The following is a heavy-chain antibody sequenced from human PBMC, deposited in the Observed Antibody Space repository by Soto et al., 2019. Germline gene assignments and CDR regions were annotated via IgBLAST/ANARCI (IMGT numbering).Heavy chain of an antibody. J-gene: IGHJ3*02. D-gene: IGHD2-2*01. V-gene: IGHV3-21*01. Sequence: PGWSLRLSCAASGFTFSSYSMNWVRQAPGKGLEWVSSISSSSSYIYYADSVKGRFTISRDNAKNSLYLQMNSLRAEDTAVYYCARDKMPAYCSSTSCRRELRPFDDAFDIWAQGTMVTVSS. CDR3: ARDKMPAYCSSTSCRRELRPFDDAFDI. CDR1: GFTFSSYS. CDR2: ISSSSSYI.